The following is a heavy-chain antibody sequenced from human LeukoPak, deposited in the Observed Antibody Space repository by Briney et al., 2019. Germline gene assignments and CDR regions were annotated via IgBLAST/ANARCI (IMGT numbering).Heavy chain of an antibody. D-gene: IGHD3-10*01. V-gene: IGHV3-48*03. J-gene: IGHJ4*02. CDR3: AGGFGELGDFDY. CDR2: ISSSGSTI. CDR1: GFTFSSYE. Sequence: GGSLRLSCAASGFTFSSYEMNWVRQAPGKGLEWVSYISSSGSTIYYADSVKGRFTISRDNAKNSLYLQMNSLRAEDTAVYYCAGGFGELGDFDYWGQGTLATVSS.